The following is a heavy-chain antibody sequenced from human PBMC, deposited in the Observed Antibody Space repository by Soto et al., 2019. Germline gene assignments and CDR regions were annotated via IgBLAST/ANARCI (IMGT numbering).Heavy chain of an antibody. V-gene: IGHV4-34*01. J-gene: IGHJ6*02. CDR3: ARLGRSGWSVGGIEDYYYYGMDV. D-gene: IGHD6-19*01. CDR2: INHSGST. Sequence: SETLSLTCAVYGGSFSGYYWSWIRQPPGKGLEWIGEINHSGSTNYNPSLKSRVTIAVETSKNQFSLKLSSVTAADAAVYYCARLGRSGWSVGGIEDYYYYGMDVWGQGTTVTVSS. CDR1: GGSFSGYY.